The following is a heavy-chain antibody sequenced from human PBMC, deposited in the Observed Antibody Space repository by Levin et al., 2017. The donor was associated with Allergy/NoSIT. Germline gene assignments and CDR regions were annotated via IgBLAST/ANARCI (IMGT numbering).Heavy chain of an antibody. Sequence: GESLKISCTASGFTFSNAWMDWVRQAPGKGLEWVGRIKNKIDGGTPDYAAPVKGRFTISRDDSKNTLYLQMNSLKSEDTAVYYCATKMGIFLGDEVDFWGQGTLVSVSS. V-gene: IGHV3-15*01. D-gene: IGHD3-3*02. CDR1: GFTFSNAW. CDR3: ATKMGIFLGDEVDF. CDR2: IKNKIDGGTP. J-gene: IGHJ4*02.